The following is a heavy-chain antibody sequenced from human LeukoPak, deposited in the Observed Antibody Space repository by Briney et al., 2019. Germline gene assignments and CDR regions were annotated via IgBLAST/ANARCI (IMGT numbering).Heavy chain of an antibody. D-gene: IGHD1-1*01. Sequence: GGALRLSCAASGFSFSTYWMAWVRQAPGKGLEWVANINPGAGEKYYVDSVKGRFTISRDNAKNTLYLQMNSLSAEDTAVYYCARAGNYYFEYWGQGTLVTVSS. J-gene: IGHJ4*02. V-gene: IGHV3-7*01. CDR3: ARAGNYYFEY. CDR1: GFSFSTYW. CDR2: INPGAGEK.